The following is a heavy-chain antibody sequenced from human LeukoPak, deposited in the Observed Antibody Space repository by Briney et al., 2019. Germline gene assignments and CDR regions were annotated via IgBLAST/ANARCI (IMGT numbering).Heavy chain of an antibody. CDR3: ASIPGIAAAGSFDY. CDR1: AYSISSGNY. Sequence: TSETPSLTCAVSAYSISSGNYWGWIRQPPGKGPETLGSIYHSGSTYYNPSLKSRVTISVDTSKNQLSLKLSSVPDADTAVYYCASIPGIAAAGSFDYWGQGTLVIVSS. CDR2: IYHSGST. J-gene: IGHJ4*02. D-gene: IGHD6-13*01. V-gene: IGHV4-38-2*01.